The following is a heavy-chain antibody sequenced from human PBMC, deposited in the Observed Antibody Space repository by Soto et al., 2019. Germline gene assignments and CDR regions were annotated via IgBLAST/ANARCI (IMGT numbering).Heavy chain of an antibody. Sequence: PSETLSLTCTVSGGSISSSSYYWGWIRQPPGKGLEWIGSIYYSGSTYYNPSLKSRVTISVDTSKNQFSLKLSSVTAADTAVYYCARQAPNSSSWYERYYFDYWGQGTLVTVSS. CDR2: IYYSGST. J-gene: IGHJ4*02. CDR1: GGSISSSSYY. V-gene: IGHV4-39*01. D-gene: IGHD6-13*01. CDR3: ARQAPNSSSWYERYYFDY.